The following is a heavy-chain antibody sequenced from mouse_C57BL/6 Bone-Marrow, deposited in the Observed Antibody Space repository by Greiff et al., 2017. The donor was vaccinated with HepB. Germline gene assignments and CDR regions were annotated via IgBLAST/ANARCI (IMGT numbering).Heavy chain of an antibody. CDR3: ARYGLYGRDY. J-gene: IGHJ2*01. V-gene: IGHV1-69*01. CDR2: IDPSDSYT. Sequence: QVQLQQPGAELVMPGASVKLSCKASGYTFTSYWMHWVKQRPGQGLEWIGEIDPSDSYTNYNQKFKGKSTLTVDKSSSTAYMQLSSLTSEDSAVYYSARYGLYGRDYWGQGTTLTVSS. CDR1: GYTFTSYW. D-gene: IGHD1-1*01.